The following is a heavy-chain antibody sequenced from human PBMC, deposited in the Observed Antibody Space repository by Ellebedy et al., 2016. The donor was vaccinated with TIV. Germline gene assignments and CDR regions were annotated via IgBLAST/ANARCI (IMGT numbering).Heavy chain of an antibody. CDR3: ARAWRDGYNFPLGDY. CDR2: ISAYNGNP. CDR1: GYTFTSYG. V-gene: IGHV1-18*01. D-gene: IGHD5-24*01. J-gene: IGHJ4*02. Sequence: AASVKVSCKASGYTFTSYGISWVRQAPGQGLEWMGWISAYNGNPNYAQKLQGRVTMTTDTSTSTAYMELRSLRSDDTAVYYCARAWRDGYNFPLGDYWGQGTLVTVSS.